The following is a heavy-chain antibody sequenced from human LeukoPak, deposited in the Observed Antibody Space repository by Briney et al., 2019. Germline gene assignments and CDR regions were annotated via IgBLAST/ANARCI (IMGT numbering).Heavy chain of an antibody. CDR1: GLTFRTHW. D-gene: IGHD3-10*01. Sequence: VGSLRLSSAASGLTFRTHWMNWVRQAPGKGLEWVANIKPDGSETYYVDSVKGRFTVSRDSAQSSLHLQMDSLRGEDTAVYYCLAGGGYWGQGTLVTVSS. V-gene: IGHV3-7*01. CDR2: IKPDGSET. CDR3: LAGGGY. J-gene: IGHJ4*02.